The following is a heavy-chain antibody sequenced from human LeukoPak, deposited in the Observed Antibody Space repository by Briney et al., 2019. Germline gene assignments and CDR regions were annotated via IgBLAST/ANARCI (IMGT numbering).Heavy chain of an antibody. V-gene: IGHV1-2*02. CDR3: ARANDDYYDSSGYLDY. CDR2: INPNSGGT. J-gene: IGHJ4*02. CDR1: GYTFTGYY. Sequence: ASVKVSCKASGYTFTGYYMHWVRQAPGQGLEWMGWINPNSGGTNYAQKFQGRVTMTRDTSISTAYMELSRLRSDDTAVYYCARANDDYYDSSGYLDYWGQGTLVTVSS. D-gene: IGHD3-22*01.